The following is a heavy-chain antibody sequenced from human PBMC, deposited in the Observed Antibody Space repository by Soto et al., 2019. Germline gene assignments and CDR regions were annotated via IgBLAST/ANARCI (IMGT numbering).Heavy chain of an antibody. CDR1: GLTFSSYE. CDR2: ISGSGGST. V-gene: IGHV3-23*01. J-gene: IGHJ4*02. D-gene: IGHD2-15*01. CDR3: AKANSGGSCYDY. Sequence: GGSLSLSCAASGLTFSSYEMNWVRQAPGKGLEWVSAISGSGGSTYYADSVKGRFTISRDNSKNTLYLQMNSLRAEDTAVYYCAKANSGGSCYDYWGQGTLVTVSS.